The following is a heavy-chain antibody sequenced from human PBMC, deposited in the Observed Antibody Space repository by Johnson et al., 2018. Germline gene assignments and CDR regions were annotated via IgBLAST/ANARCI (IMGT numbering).Heavy chain of an antibody. V-gene: IGHV3-30*03. Sequence: QVQLVQSGGGVVQPGRSLRFSCAASGFTFSNNGMHWVRQAPGKGLEWVAVISHDGSNKYYADSVKGRFTVSRDNSKNTLYLQMNSLRAEDTAVYYCATLNYYYYYMDVWGKGTTVTVSS. J-gene: IGHJ6*03. CDR2: ISHDGSNK. CDR1: GFTFSNNG. CDR3: ATLNYYYYYMDV.